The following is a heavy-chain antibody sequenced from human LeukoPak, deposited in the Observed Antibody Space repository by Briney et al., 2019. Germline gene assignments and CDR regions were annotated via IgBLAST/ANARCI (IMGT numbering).Heavy chain of an antibody. Sequence: GGSLRLSCAASGFTFSSYSMNWVRQAPGKGLEWGSSIISSSTYIYHADSVKGRVTISRDNAKNSLYLHMNSLRAEDTAVYYCARGHGPGIAVTICDPWGQGTLVTVSS. J-gene: IGHJ5*02. CDR2: IISSSTYI. D-gene: IGHD6-19*01. CDR1: GFTFSSYS. V-gene: IGHV3-21*06. CDR3: ARGHGPGIAVTICDP.